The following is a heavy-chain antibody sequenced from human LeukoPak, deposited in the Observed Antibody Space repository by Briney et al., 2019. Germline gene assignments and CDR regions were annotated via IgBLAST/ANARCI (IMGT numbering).Heavy chain of an antibody. J-gene: IGHJ6*03. CDR1: GFTFSSYA. CDR3: ARARTNWNHPYAGDYYYMDV. D-gene: IGHD1-1*01. Sequence: GGSLRLSCAASGFTFSSYAMSWVRQAPGKGLEWVSVIYSGGSTYYADSVKGRFTISRDNSKNTLYLQMNSLRAEDTAVYYCARARTNWNHPYAGDYYYMDVWGKGTTVTVSS. V-gene: IGHV3-53*01. CDR2: IYSGGST.